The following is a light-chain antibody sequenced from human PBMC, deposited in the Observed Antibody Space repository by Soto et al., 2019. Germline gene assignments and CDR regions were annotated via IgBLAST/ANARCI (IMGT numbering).Light chain of an antibody. CDR1: SGSIGSNY. Sequence: NFMLTQPPSVSESPGKTVTISCTRSSGSIGSNYVQWYQQRPGSAPTTVIYEDNQRPSGVPDRFSGSIDSSSNSASLTLSGLKTEDEADYYCQSYEGTSWVFGGGTKLTVL. V-gene: IGLV6-57*04. J-gene: IGLJ3*02. CDR2: EDN. CDR3: QSYEGTSWV.